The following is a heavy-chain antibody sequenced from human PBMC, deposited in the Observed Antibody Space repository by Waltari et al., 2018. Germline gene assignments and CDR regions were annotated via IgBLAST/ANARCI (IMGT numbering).Heavy chain of an antibody. V-gene: IGHV1-3*04. Sequence: QVQFVQSGAEVKKPGASVKVSCKVSGDMFTRHSMHWVCQAPGQWLEWMGWINTNNVDTKYSKKFVTRVTITRDTSTGIAYMELSSLTSEDTVHYYCARGNGMGVTIPTPFYYGTDVWGQGTTVTVSS. CDR3: ARGNGMGVTIPTPFYYGTDV. D-gene: IGHD2-8*01. J-gene: IGHJ6*01. CDR1: GDMFTRHS. CDR2: INTNNVDT.